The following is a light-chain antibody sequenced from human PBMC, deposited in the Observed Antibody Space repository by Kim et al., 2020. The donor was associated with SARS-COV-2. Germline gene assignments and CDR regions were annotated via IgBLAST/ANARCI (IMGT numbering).Light chain of an antibody. J-gene: IGKJ1*01. CDR1: QDINKW. V-gene: IGKV1-12*01. CDR2: AAS. Sequence: DIQMTQSPSSVSAFVGDRVTITCRASQDINKWLAWYQHKPGTAPKLLISAASSLQSGVPSRFSGSGSGTDFTLTISSLRPEDFATYYCQQTNSFPRTFGQGTKVDIK. CDR3: QQTNSFPRT.